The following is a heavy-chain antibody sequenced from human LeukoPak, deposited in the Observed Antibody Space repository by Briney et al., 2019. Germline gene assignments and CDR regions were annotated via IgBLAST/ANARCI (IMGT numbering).Heavy chain of an antibody. V-gene: IGHV3-15*01. CDR3: VTGLGRTDHDY. J-gene: IGHJ4*02. D-gene: IGHD1/OR15-1a*01. Sequence: KAGGSLRLSCAASAFTFSSTWMSWVRQAPGKGLEWVGRIKRNIDGGTTDYAAPVNGRFTISRDDSKNTLYLQMNSLKTEDTAVYYCVTGLGRTDHDYWGQGTLVTVSS. CDR1: AFTFSSTW. CDR2: IKRNIDGGTT.